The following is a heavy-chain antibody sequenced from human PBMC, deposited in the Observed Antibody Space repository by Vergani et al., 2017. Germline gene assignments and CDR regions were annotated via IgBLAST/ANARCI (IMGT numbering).Heavy chain of an antibody. Sequence: QVQLVESGGDVVQPGGSLRLSCGASGFTFSNYGMHWVRQAPGKGLEWVTFIRYDGSNTYYADSVKGRFTISRDNSKNTLFLQMNSLRPEDTAVYYCAKSSNDILTGYYHFDYWGQGTLVTVSS. J-gene: IGHJ4*02. CDR2: IRYDGSNT. CDR1: GFTFSNYG. D-gene: IGHD3-9*01. CDR3: AKSSNDILTGYYHFDY. V-gene: IGHV3-30*02.